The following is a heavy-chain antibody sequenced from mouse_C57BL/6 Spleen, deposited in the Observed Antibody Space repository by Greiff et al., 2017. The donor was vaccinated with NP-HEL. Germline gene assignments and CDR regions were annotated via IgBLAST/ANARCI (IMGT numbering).Heavy chain of an antibody. Sequence: QVQLKQSGPELVKPGASVKLSCKASGYTFTSYDINWVKQRPGQGLEWIGWIYPRDGSTKYNEKFKGKATLTVDTSSSTAYMELHSLTSEDAAVYFCELGRDFDYWGQGTTLTVSS. D-gene: IGHD4-1*01. CDR2: IYPRDGST. CDR1: GYTFTSYD. V-gene: IGHV1-85*01. CDR3: ELGRDFDY. J-gene: IGHJ2*01.